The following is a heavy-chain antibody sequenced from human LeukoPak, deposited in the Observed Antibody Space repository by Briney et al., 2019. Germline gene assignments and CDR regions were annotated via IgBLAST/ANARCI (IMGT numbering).Heavy chain of an antibody. CDR2: TSFDGSNK. D-gene: IGHD3-22*01. V-gene: IGHV3-30*18. Sequence: GGSLRLSCAASGFTLSTYAMHWVRQAPGKGLEWVAVTSFDGSNKYYADFVKGRFTISRDTSKNTLFLQMNSLRPEDTAVYYWAKESYYDTSGFGTWGQGTMVTVSS. CDR3: AKESYYDTSGFGT. J-gene: IGHJ3*01. CDR1: GFTLSTYA.